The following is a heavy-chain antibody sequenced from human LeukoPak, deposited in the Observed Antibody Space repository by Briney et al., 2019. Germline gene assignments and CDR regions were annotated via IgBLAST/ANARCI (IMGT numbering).Heavy chain of an antibody. J-gene: IGHJ5*02. CDR1: GGSISSYY. V-gene: IGHV4-59*01. D-gene: IGHD1-26*01. CDR3: ARVEVYSGSRQFDP. Sequence: SVTLSLTCTVSGGSISSYYWSWIRQPPGKGLEWIGYIYYSGSTNYNPSLKSRVTISVDTSKNQFSLKLSSVTAADTAVYYCARVEVYSGSRQFDPWGQGTLVTVSS. CDR2: IYYSGST.